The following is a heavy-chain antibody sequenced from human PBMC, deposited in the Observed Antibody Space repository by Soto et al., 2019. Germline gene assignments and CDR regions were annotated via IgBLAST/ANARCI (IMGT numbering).Heavy chain of an antibody. CDR2: ISYDGSNK. CDR3: ARDKSFGGIAAAGQ. Sequence: QVQLVESGGGVVQPGRSLRLSCAASGFTFSSYAMHWVRQAPGKGLEWVAVISYDGSNKYYADSVKGRFTISRDNSKNTLYLQMNSLRAEDTAVYYCARDKSFGGIAAAGQWGQGTLVTVSS. D-gene: IGHD6-13*01. J-gene: IGHJ4*02. V-gene: IGHV3-30-3*01. CDR1: GFTFSSYA.